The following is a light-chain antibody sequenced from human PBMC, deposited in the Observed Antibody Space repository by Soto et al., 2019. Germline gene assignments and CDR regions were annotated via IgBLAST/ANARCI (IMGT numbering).Light chain of an antibody. Sequence: IVLTQSPATLSVSPGERATLSCRASQSIXSDFAWYQPKPGQAPRLLIXGESTRGTVIPARFSGSASGREFTLTITGMQSEDFAVYYCRQYKNWPPRRVGQGTRLEI. CDR3: RQYKNWPPRR. V-gene: IGKV3-15*01. J-gene: IGKJ5*01. CDR1: QSIXSD. CDR2: GES.